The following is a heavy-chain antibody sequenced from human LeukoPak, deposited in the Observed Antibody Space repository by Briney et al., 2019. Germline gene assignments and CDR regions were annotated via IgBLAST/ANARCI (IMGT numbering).Heavy chain of an antibody. Sequence: GGSLRLSCAASGFTFSSSAMSWVRQVPGKGLEWVSAISDSGGSTYYADSVKGRFTISRDNSKNTLYLQMNSLRAEDTAVYYCAKSTLVRYFDWYDYWGQGTLVTVSS. J-gene: IGHJ4*02. D-gene: IGHD3-9*01. V-gene: IGHV3-23*01. CDR3: AKSTLVRYFDWYDY. CDR2: ISDSGGST. CDR1: GFTFSSSA.